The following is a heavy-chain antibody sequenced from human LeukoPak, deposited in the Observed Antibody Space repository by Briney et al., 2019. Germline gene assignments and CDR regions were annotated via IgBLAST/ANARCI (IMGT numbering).Heavy chain of an antibody. V-gene: IGHV1-2*02. Sequence: ASVKVSCKASGYTFTGYYMHWVRQPPGQGLEWMGCINPNSGDTDYAQRFQGRVTMTRDTSISTAYMELSGLRSDDTAVYYCARDYSDQTNLVWFDPWGQGTLVTVSS. CDR1: GYTFTGYY. J-gene: IGHJ5*02. D-gene: IGHD2-21*01. CDR3: ARDYSDQTNLVWFDP. CDR2: INPNSGDT.